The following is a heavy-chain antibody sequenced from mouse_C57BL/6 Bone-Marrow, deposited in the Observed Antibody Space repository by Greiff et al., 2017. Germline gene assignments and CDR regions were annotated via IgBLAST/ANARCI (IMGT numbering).Heavy chain of an antibody. CDR2: IDPSDSYT. Sequence: QVQLQQPGAELVMPGASVKLSCKASGYTFTSYWMHWVKQRPGQGLEWIGEIDPSDSYTNYNQKFQGKSTLTVDKSSSTAYMQLSSLTSEDSAVYYCARWDWDYFDYWGQGTTLTVSS. CDR1: GYTFTSYW. V-gene: IGHV1-69*01. J-gene: IGHJ2*01. CDR3: ARWDWDYFDY. D-gene: IGHD4-1*01.